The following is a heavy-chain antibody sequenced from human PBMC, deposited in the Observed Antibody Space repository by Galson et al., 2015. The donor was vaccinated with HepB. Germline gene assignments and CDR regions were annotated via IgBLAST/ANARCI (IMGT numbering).Heavy chain of an antibody. CDR3: TRDLGGSPGVFFDY. J-gene: IGHJ4*02. CDR2: ISAYNGNA. Sequence: SVKVSCKASGYTFTDFGISWVRQAPGQEPEWMGWISAYNGNAKYAQNLQGRVTMTQDTSTSTAYMELRSLRSDDTAIYYCTRDLGGSPGVFFDYWGQGTLVTVSS. CDR1: GYTFTDFG. D-gene: IGHD1-26*01. V-gene: IGHV1-18*04.